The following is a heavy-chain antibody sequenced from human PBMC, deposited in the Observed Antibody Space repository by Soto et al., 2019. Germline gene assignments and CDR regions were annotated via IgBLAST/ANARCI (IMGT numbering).Heavy chain of an antibody. CDR1: GYTFTGYY. D-gene: IGHD6-13*01. Sequence: ASVKVSCKTSGYTFTGYYIRWVRQAPGQGLEWMGWVNPHTGVTNYAQNFQGWVTMTRDTSISTVYMEMTRLKSDDTAVYFCARGSSGYTSSWYYFDYWGRGTLVTVSS. CDR3: ARGSSGYTSSWYYFDY. J-gene: IGHJ4*02. V-gene: IGHV1-2*04. CDR2: VNPHTGVT.